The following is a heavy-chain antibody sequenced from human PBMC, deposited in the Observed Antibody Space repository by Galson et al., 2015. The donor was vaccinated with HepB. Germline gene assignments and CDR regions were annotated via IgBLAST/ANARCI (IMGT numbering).Heavy chain of an antibody. Sequence: SLRLFCSASGFTLSSYALSWVRPAPGKGPGWVSAIRGSGGSTYYADSVKGRFTISRDNSKNTLYLQMNSLRAEDTAVYYCAKEAGPWDVWGSDPYWGQGTLVTVSS. D-gene: IGHD3-16*01. V-gene: IGHV3-23*01. CDR2: IRGSGGST. CDR3: AKEAGPWDVWGSDPY. J-gene: IGHJ4*02. CDR1: GFTLSSYA.